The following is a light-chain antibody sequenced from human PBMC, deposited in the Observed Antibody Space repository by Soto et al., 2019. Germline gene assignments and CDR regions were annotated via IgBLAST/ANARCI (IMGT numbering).Light chain of an antibody. CDR1: ISDFVVYNY. Sequence: QSVLTQPASVSGSPGQSITISCTGTISDFVVYNYVSWYQQLPGKAPKLMIYGVSNRPSGVSNRFSGSKSGNTASLTISGLQADDEADYYCSTHTTSGALQVFGTGTKVTFL. V-gene: IGLV2-14*01. J-gene: IGLJ1*01. CDR3: STHTTSGALQV. CDR2: GVS.